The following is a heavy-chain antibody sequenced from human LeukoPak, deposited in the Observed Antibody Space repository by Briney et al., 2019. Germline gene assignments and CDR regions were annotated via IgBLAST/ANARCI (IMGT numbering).Heavy chain of an antibody. CDR1: GGSISGYY. CDR3: ARGNRYLDY. V-gene: IGHV4-59*01. Sequence: SETLALTCTVSGGSISGYYWSWIRQPPGKGLEWMGYIYYSGNTNYNPCLKSRVTISVDTSKNQFSLKLSSVTAADTAVYYCARGNRYLDYWGQGTLVTVSS. CDR2: IYYSGNT. J-gene: IGHJ4*02. D-gene: IGHD2/OR15-2a*01.